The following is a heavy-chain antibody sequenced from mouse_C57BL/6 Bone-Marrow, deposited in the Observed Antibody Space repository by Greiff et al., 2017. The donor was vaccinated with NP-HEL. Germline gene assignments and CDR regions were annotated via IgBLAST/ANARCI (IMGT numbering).Heavy chain of an antibody. Sequence: VKLMESGPELVKPGASVKISCKASGYAFSSSWMNWVKQRPGKGLEWIGRIYPGDGDTNYNGKFKGKATLTADKSSSTAYMQLSSLTSEDSAVYFCASFYYSNYYWYFDVWGTGTTVTVSS. CDR3: ASFYYSNYYWYFDV. CDR1: GYAFSSSW. V-gene: IGHV1-82*01. J-gene: IGHJ1*03. CDR2: IYPGDGDT. D-gene: IGHD2-5*01.